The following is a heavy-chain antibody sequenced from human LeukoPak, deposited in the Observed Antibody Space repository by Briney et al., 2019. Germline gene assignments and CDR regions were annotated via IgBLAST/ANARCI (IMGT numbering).Heavy chain of an antibody. CDR3: AKDLSLFGYSYGD. CDR1: GFTFSSYG. CDR2: IRYDGSNK. D-gene: IGHD5-18*01. V-gene: IGHV3-30*02. J-gene: IGHJ4*02. Sequence: TGRSLRLSCAASGFTFSSYGMHWVRHAPGKGLEWVAFIRYDGSNKYYPDSMKGRFTISRDNSKNTLYLQMNSLRAEDTAVYYCAKDLSLFGYSYGDWGQGTWSPCPQ.